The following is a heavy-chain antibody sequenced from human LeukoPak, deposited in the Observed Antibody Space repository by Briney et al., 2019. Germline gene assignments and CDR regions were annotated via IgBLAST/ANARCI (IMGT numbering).Heavy chain of an antibody. CDR3: ARDIAYDSSGYYSPHFDY. CDR1: GFTVSSNY. D-gene: IGHD3-22*01. Sequence: PGGSLRLSCAASGFTVSSNYMSWVRQAPAKGLEWVSVIYSGGGTYYADSVKGRFTISRDNSKNTLYLQMNSLRAEDTAVYYCARDIAYDSSGYYSPHFDYWGQGTLVTVSS. V-gene: IGHV3-53*01. J-gene: IGHJ4*02. CDR2: IYSGGGT.